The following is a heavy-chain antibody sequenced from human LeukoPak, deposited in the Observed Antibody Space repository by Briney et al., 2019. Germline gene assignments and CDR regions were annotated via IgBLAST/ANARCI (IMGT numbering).Heavy chain of an antibody. CDR1: GGSFSGYY. Sequence: PSETLSLTCAVYGGSFSGYYWSWIRQPPGKGLKWIGEISHSGSTNYNPSLKSRVTISVDTSKNQFSLKLSSVTAADTAVYYCARGIGLAAAGTYFDYWGQGTLVTVSS. J-gene: IGHJ4*02. D-gene: IGHD6-13*01. CDR3: ARGIGLAAAGTYFDY. V-gene: IGHV4-34*01. CDR2: ISHSGST.